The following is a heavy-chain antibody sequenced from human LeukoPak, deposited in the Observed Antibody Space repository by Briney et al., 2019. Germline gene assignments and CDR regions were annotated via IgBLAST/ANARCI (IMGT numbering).Heavy chain of an antibody. CDR2: IIPIFGTA. V-gene: IGHV1-69*05. J-gene: IGHJ6*03. CDR3: ARAAYYGDYGVGYYYYYMDV. Sequence: GSSVKVSCKASGGTFSSYVISWVRQAPGQGLEWMGGIIPIFGTANYAQKFQGRVTITTDESTSTAYMELSSLRSEDTAVYYCARAAYYGDYGVGYYYYYMDVWGKGTTVTVSS. D-gene: IGHD4-17*01. CDR1: GGTFSSYV.